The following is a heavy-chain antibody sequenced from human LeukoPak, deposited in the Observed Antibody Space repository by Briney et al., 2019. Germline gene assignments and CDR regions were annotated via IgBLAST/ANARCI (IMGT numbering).Heavy chain of an antibody. CDR3: ARGCSSTSCWLRMDV. D-gene: IGHD2-2*01. CDR1: GGSISNYY. CDR2: IYTSGST. J-gene: IGHJ6*02. V-gene: IGHV4-4*07. Sequence: SETLSLTCTVSGGSISNYYWSWIRQPAGKGLEWIGRIYTSGSTSYNPSLKSRVTMSIDMSKNQFSLKLNSLTAADTAVYYCARGCSSTSCWLRMDVWGQGTPVTVSS.